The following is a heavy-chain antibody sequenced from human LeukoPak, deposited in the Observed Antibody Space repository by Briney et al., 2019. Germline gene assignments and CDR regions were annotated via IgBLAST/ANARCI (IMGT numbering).Heavy chain of an antibody. CDR2: IYYNGNS. D-gene: IGHD4-11*01. Sequence: SETLSLTCTLSGDSLNEYYWNWIRQPPGKGREWIGYIYYNGNSNFSPSLKRRVPLSVAPSKNQTSLSLASVNAADTPMYYWRRDEGLQSHFEFWGQGALDTVS. J-gene: IGHJ4*02. V-gene: IGHV4-59*12. CDR3: RRDEGLQSHFEF. CDR1: GDSLNEYY.